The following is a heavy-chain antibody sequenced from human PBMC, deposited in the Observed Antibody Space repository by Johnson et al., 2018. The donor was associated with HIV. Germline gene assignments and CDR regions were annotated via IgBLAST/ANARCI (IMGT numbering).Heavy chain of an antibody. CDR3: ARSGPNWAFDF. Sequence: VQLVESGGGVVQPGRSLRLSCAASGFTFGDYAMHWVRQAPGKGLEWVLGVSSEGSSTYYADSVEGRFTISSDNARNKMFVQMNSLRAEDTAVYYCARSGPNWAFDFWGRGTMVTVSS. D-gene: IGHD1-1*01. CDR2: VSSEGSST. V-gene: IGHV3-74*02. CDR1: GFTFGDYA. J-gene: IGHJ3*01.